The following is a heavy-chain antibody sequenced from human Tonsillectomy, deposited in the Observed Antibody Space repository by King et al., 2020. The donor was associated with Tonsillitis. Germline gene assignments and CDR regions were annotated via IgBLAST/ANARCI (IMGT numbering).Heavy chain of an antibody. CDR1: GFTFSTYS. J-gene: IGHJ4*02. D-gene: IGHD3-22*01. V-gene: IGHV3-21*01. CDR2: ISGSRNYI. CDR3: ARAHYYDSSGYYFFDY. Sequence: VQLVESGGGLVKPGGSLRLSCAASGFTFSTYSMNWVRQAPGKGLEWVSSISGSRNYIYYADSVKGRLPFSRDNAKNSLYLQMNSLRAEDTAVYYCARAHYYDSSGYYFFDYWGQGTLVTVSS.